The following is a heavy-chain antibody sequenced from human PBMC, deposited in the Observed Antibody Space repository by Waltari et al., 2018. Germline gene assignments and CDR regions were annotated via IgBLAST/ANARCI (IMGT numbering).Heavy chain of an antibody. J-gene: IGHJ4*02. D-gene: IGHD4-17*01. CDR1: GLSVSDNY. CDR3: ARDWNGDYVVEN. Sequence: EVQLVESGGGLVQPGGSLRLSCAASGLSVSDNYMGWVRQAPGKVLGWVSVIYGGGRTNYADYGKGRFTISRDNSKNTVHLQMNSLRAEDTAVYYCARDWNGDYVVENWGQGTLVTVSS. CDR2: IYGGGRT. V-gene: IGHV3-66*01.